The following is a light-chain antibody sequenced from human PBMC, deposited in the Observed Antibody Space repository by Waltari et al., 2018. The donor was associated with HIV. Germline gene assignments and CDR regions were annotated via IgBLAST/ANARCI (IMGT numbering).Light chain of an antibody. J-gene: IGKJ1*01. CDR1: QSVSTK. CDR3: QHYYGSSRT. V-gene: IGKV3-20*01. CDR2: DTS. Sequence: EIVLTQSPGTLSLSPGERAVLSCRASQSVSTKLAWYQQKSGQAPKLLIYDTSSRASGIPDRFSGSGSGAGFTLTMSRMEPEDFAVYYCQHYYGSSRTFGQGTKVEIK.